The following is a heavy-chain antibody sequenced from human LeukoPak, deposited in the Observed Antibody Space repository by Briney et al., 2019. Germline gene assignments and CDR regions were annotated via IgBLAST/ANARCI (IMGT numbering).Heavy chain of an antibody. J-gene: IGHJ4*02. CDR2: ITSGGST. D-gene: IGHD3-22*01. V-gene: IGHV3-23*01. CDR3: AKGGMSSSGLGD. Sequence: GGSLRLSYAASGFIISSYVMSWVRQAPGKGLEWVSGITSGGSTYYADSVKGRFTISRDNSKNTQYLQMNSLRAEDTAVYYCAKGGMSSSGLGDWGQGTLVTVSS. CDR1: GFIISSYV.